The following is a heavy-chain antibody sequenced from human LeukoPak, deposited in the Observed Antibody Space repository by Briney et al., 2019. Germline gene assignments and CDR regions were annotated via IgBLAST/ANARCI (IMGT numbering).Heavy chain of an antibody. J-gene: IGHJ4*02. CDR3: ARTSAVMKPFDS. CDR1: GFTVSSNY. D-gene: IGHD2-21*01. V-gene: IGHV3-53*01. CDR2: FYSGGTT. Sequence: PGGSLRLSSVASGFTVSSNYMSWVRQAPGKGLEWGSVFYSGGTTYYADSVKGRFTISRDSSKNTLFLQMNNLRAEDTAMYFCARTSAVMKPFDSWGQGTLVTVSS.